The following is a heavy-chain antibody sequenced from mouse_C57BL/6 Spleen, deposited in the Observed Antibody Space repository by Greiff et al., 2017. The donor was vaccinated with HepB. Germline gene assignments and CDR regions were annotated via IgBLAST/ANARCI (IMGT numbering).Heavy chain of an antibody. CDR2: ISYDGSN. CDR3: ARDDRYYGSSSWFAY. D-gene: IGHD1-1*01. Sequence: EVQLQESGPGLVKPSQSLSLTCSVTGYSITSGYYWNWIRQFPGNKLEWMGYISYDGSNNYNPSLKNRISITRDTSKNQFFLKLNSVTTEDTATYYCARDDRYYGSSSWFAYWGQGTLVTVSA. J-gene: IGHJ3*01. CDR1: GYSITSGYY. V-gene: IGHV3-6*01.